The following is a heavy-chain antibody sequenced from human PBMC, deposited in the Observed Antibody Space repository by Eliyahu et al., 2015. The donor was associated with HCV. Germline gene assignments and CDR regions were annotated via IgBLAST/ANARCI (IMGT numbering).Heavy chain of an antibody. D-gene: IGHD6-19*01. CDR1: GASISSXX. Sequence: QVQLQESGPGLVKPSETLSXTCTVSGASISSXXWXWIRQPPGKGLEWIAYIYYTGSTHYNPSLKSRVTMSLDTSKNQLSLKLSSVTAADTAVYYCASGGGGIAVAGTGGWFDPWGQGTLVTVSS. CDR2: IYYTGST. V-gene: IGHV4-59*12. CDR3: ASGGGGIAVAGTGGWFDP. J-gene: IGHJ5*02.